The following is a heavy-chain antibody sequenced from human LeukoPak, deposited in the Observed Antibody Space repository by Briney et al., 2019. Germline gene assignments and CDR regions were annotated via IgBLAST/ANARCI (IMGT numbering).Heavy chain of an antibody. V-gene: IGHV3-23*01. CDR2: ISGSGGST. J-gene: IGHJ3*02. CDR3: AKRGPRPGRWSDAFNI. D-gene: IGHD4-23*01. CDR1: GFTFSSYS. Sequence: GGSLRLSSAASGFTFSSYSMNWVRQAPGKGLEWVSAISGSGGSTYYADSVKGRFTISRDNSKNTLYLQMNSLRAEDTAVYYCAKRGPRPGRWSDAFNIWGQGTMVTVSS.